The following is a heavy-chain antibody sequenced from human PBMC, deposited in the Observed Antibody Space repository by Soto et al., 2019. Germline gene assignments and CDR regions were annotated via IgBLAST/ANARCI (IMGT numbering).Heavy chain of an antibody. J-gene: IGHJ4*02. CDR3: ARDSRTDGYKYDYFDY. Sequence: QVQLVESGGGVVQPGRSLRLSCTASGFILSNYAIHWVRQAPGKGLEWVALISYDGRDEYYADSVKGRFTISRDNSKNTLYLQMNSLRAEDTGMFYCARDSRTDGYKYDYFDYWGQGTLVTASS. CDR1: GFILSNYA. CDR2: ISYDGRDE. D-gene: IGHD5-12*01. V-gene: IGHV3-30*04.